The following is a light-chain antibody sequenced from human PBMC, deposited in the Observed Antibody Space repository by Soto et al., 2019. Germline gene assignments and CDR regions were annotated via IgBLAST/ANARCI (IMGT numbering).Light chain of an antibody. CDR2: GAS. CDR3: HHYNNWPHT. V-gene: IGKV3-15*01. CDR1: QSVASN. J-gene: IGKJ4*01. Sequence: DIVMTQSPATLSVSPGERATLSCRASQSVASNLAWYQQRPGQAPRLLIYGASTRATGVPVRFSGSVSGTEFALTISSLQSEDFAVYYCHHYNNWPHTFGGGTKVEIK.